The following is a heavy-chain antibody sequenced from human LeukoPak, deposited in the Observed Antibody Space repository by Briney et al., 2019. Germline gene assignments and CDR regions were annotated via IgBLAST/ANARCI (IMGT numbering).Heavy chain of an antibody. V-gene: IGHV3-33*06. D-gene: IGHD4-17*01. CDR1: GFTFSSYG. Sequence: GRSLRLSCAASGFTFSSYGMHWVRQAPGKGLEWVAAIWYDGSNKYYADSVKGRFTISRDNSKNTLYLQMNSLRAEDTAVYYCAKEMTTWGQGTLVTVSS. CDR3: AKEMTT. CDR2: IWYDGSNK. J-gene: IGHJ4*02.